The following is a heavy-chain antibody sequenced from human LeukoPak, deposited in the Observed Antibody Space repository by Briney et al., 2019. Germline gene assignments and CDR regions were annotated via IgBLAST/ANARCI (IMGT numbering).Heavy chain of an antibody. J-gene: IGHJ4*02. Sequence: PGGSLRLSCAASGFTFSSYGMHWVRQGPGKGLEWVAVISYDGSNKYYADSVKGRFTISRDNSKNTLYLQMNSLRAEDTAVYYCARVSYGFGYDSSGPDQDRYYFDYWGQGTLVTVSS. CDR1: GFTFSSYG. V-gene: IGHV3-30*03. CDR3: ARVSYGFGYDSSGPDQDRYYFDY. CDR2: ISYDGSNK. D-gene: IGHD3-22*01.